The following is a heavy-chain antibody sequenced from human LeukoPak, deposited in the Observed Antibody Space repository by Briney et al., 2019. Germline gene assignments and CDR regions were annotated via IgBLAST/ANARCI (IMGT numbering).Heavy chain of an antibody. D-gene: IGHD6-6*01. CDR3: ATGFASSIAARGDFDY. J-gene: IGHJ4*02. Sequence: VASVKVSCKASGYTFTSYGISWVRQAPGQGLEWMGWISAYNGNTNYAQKLQGRVSMTTDTSTSTAYMELRSLRSDDTAVYYCATGFASSIAARGDFDYWGQGTLVTVSS. CDR1: GYTFTSYG. CDR2: ISAYNGNT. V-gene: IGHV1-18*01.